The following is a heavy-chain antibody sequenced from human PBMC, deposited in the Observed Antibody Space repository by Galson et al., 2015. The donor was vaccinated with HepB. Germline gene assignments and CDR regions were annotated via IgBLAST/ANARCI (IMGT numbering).Heavy chain of an antibody. Sequence: SLRLSCAASGFTFSIAWMSWVRQTPGKGLEWLGRIKSKTDGGATDYAAPGKSKFTISRDDSKNTLYLQMNSLKTEDTAVYYCACNQYSNSGFDYWGQGTLVTVSS. CDR3: ACNQYSNSGFDY. J-gene: IGHJ4*02. CDR2: IKSKTDGGAT. V-gene: IGHV3-15*01. D-gene: IGHD6-6*01. CDR1: GFTFSIAW.